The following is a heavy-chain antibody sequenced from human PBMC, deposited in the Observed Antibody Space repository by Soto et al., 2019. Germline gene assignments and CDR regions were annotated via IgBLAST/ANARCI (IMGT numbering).Heavy chain of an antibody. D-gene: IGHD1-26*01. V-gene: IGHV1-69*02. CDR3: AHGRWEESRDGCRGWFDP. J-gene: IGHJ5*02. CDR2: IIPILGIA. Sequence: QVQLVQSGAEVKKPGSSVKVSCKASGGTFSSYTISWVRQAPGQGLEWMGRIIPILGIANYAQKFQGRVTITADKSTSTAYMELSRLRSEDTAVYYCAHGRWEESRDGCRGWFDPWGQGTLVTVSS. CDR1: GGTFSSYT.